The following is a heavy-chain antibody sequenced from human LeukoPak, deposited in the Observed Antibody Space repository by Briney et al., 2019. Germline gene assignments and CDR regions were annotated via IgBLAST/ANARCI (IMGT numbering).Heavy chain of an antibody. Sequence: SGPTLVKPTQTLTLTCTFSGFSLSTSGVGVGWIRQPPGKALEWLALIYWDDDKRYSPSLKSRLTITKDTSKNQMVLTMTNMDPVDTATYYCAHGDCSGGICYFAFDIWGQGTMVTVSS. J-gene: IGHJ3*02. CDR2: IYWDDDK. CDR1: GFSLSTSGVG. D-gene: IGHD2-15*01. CDR3: AHGDCSGGICYFAFDI. V-gene: IGHV2-5*02.